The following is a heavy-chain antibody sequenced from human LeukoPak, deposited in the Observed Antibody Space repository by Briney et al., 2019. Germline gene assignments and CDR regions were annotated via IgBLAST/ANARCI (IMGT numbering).Heavy chain of an antibody. D-gene: IGHD3-16*01. CDR1: GYSFTTYS. CDR3: ATWGGNSAPNELDY. CDR2: VYPAASNT. V-gene: IGHV5-51*01. Sequence: GESLKISCQGSGYSFTTYSIGWVRQMPGKGLEWMGIVYPAASNTRYSPSFLGQVTISADKSISTAYLQWNSLRASDTAMYYCATWGGNSAPNELDYWGRGTLVTVSS. J-gene: IGHJ4*02.